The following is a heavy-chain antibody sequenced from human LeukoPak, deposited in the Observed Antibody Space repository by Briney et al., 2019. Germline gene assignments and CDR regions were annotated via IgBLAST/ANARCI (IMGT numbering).Heavy chain of an antibody. Sequence: ASVKVSCKAPVYTFGTYDINWVRQAAGQGLEWMGWMNPNTGNTGYAQKFQGRVTITRTTSTSTAYLQLSSLTSEDTAVYYCGRVLGGGNSVHFDYWGQGTLVTVSS. V-gene: IGHV1-8*03. CDR1: VYTFGTYD. D-gene: IGHD4-23*01. CDR3: GRVLGGGNSVHFDY. J-gene: IGHJ4*02. CDR2: MNPNTGNT.